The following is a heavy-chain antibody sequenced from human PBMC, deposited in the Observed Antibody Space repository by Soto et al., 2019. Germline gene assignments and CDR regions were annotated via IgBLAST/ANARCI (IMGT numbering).Heavy chain of an antibody. CDR3: ARQLAGETDY. Sequence: SETLSLTCTVSGGSISSSSYYWGWIRQPPGKGLEWIGSIYYSGSTYYNPSLKSRVTISVDTSKNQFSLKLSSVTAADTDVYYCARQLAGETDYWGQGTLVTVYS. J-gene: IGHJ4*02. V-gene: IGHV4-39*01. CDR1: GGSISSSSYY. CDR2: IYYSGST.